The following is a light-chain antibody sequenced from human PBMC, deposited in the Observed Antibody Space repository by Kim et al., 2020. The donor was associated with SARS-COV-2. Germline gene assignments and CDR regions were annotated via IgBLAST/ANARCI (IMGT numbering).Light chain of an antibody. J-gene: IGKJ1*01. V-gene: IGKV1-27*01. CDR2: DAS. Sequence: DIQMTQSPYSLSASVGDRVTITCRASQDISNYLAWYQQGPGKVPKLLIYDASALQSGVPSRFAGSGSGTDFTLTITNLQPEDVATYYCQKYKSVPWTFGPGTKVDIK. CDR1: QDISNY. CDR3: QKYKSVPWT.